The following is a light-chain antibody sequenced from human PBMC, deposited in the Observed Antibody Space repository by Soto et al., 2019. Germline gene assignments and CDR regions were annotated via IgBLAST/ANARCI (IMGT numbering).Light chain of an antibody. Sequence: QSVLTQPPSVSGAPGQRVTISCTGSSSNIGAGYEVHWYQQVPGRAPKLLIYGNSNRPSGVPDRFSGSKSGTSASLAITGLQAEDEADYYCQSFGGSLSGVVFGGGTKLTVL. CDR2: GNS. CDR1: SSNIGAGYE. CDR3: QSFGGSLSGVV. V-gene: IGLV1-40*01. J-gene: IGLJ2*01.